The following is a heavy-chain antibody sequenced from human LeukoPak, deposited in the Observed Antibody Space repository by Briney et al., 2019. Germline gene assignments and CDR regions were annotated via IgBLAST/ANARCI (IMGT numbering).Heavy chain of an antibody. V-gene: IGHV1-18*01. Sequence: ASVTLSCTASGYMFNIYGISWVRQAPGQGLEWMGWISAFNGNTNYARNFQDRVTMTTDTSTSTAYMELTSLRSDDTAVYYCARSPPSTGYDRFDTWGQGTLVTVSS. D-gene: IGHD5-12*01. CDR2: ISAFNGNT. CDR3: ARSPPSTGYDRFDT. CDR1: GYMFNIYG. J-gene: IGHJ4*02.